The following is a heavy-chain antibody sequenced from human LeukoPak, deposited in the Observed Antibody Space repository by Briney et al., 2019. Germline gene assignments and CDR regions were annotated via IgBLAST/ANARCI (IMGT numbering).Heavy chain of an antibody. CDR3: AKDGDYYDSSGYYSRFGY. CDR1: GFTFSSYA. V-gene: IGHV3-23*01. Sequence: GGSLRLSCAASGFTFSSYAMSWVRQAPGKGLEWVSAISGSGGSTYYADSVKGRFTISGDNSKNTLYLQMNSLRAEDTAVYYCAKDGDYYDSSGYYSRFGYWGQGTLVTVSS. D-gene: IGHD3-22*01. J-gene: IGHJ4*02. CDR2: ISGSGGST.